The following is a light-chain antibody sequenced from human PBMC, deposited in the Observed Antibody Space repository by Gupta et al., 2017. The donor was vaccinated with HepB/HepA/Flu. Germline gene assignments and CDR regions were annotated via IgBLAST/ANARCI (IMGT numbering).Light chain of an antibody. CDR1: NVPKNYA. CDR2: VNSDGRH. CDR3: QTWETGFPHVV. Sequence: QLVLTQSPSASASLGASVTLTCTLSNVPKNYAIAWHQQRQKKGPRYLMKVNSDGRHSKGDGIPDRFSGSSSGAERYLTISSLQSEDEADYYCQTWETGFPHVVFGGGTKLTVL. V-gene: IGLV4-69*01. J-gene: IGLJ2*01.